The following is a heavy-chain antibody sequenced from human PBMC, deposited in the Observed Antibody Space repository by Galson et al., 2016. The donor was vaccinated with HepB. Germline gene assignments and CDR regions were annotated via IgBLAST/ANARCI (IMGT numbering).Heavy chain of an antibody. CDR2: ISSSDSST. J-gene: IGHJ4*02. V-gene: IGHV3-23*01. D-gene: IGHD2-8*01. CDR3: AKDASYCTPSNCPRDWFDY. Sequence: SLRLSCAASGSTFSDYAMSWVRQAPGKGLEWVSAISSSDSSTYYTDSVKGRFTISRDISKNTLYLQMNNLRAEDSAIYYCAKDASYCTPSNCPRDWFDYWGQGDQVTVSS. CDR1: GSTFSDYA.